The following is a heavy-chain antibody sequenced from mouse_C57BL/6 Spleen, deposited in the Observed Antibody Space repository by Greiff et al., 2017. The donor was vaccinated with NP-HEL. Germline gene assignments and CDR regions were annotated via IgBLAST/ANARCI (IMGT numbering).Heavy chain of an antibody. D-gene: IGHD1-1*01. Sequence: EVQVVESGGGLVKPGGSLKLSCAASGFTFSSYAMSWVRQTPEKRLEWVATISDGGSYTYYPDNVKGRFTISRDNAKNNLYLQMSHLKSEDTAMYYCARGTTVVVPFDYWGQGTTLTVSS. CDR2: ISDGGSYT. V-gene: IGHV5-4*01. CDR1: GFTFSSYA. J-gene: IGHJ2*01. CDR3: ARGTTVVVPFDY.